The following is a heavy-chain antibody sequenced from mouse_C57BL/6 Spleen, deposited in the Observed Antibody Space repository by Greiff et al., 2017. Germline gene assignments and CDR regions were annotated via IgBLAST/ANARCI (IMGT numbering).Heavy chain of an antibody. CDR3: TTPYYYGSSYVAY. J-gene: IGHJ2*01. CDR1: GFNIKDYY. Sequence: VPLQQSGAELVRPGASVKLSCTASGFNIKDYYMHWGKQRPEQGLEWIGRIDPEDGDTEYAPKFQGKATMTADPSSNTAYLQLSSLTSEDTAVYYCTTPYYYGSSYVAYWGQGTTLTVSS. D-gene: IGHD1-1*01. CDR2: IDPEDGDT. V-gene: IGHV14-1*01.